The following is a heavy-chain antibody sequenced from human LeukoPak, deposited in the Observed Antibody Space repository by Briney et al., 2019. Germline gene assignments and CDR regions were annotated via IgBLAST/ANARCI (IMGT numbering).Heavy chain of an antibody. CDR1: GGSISSSSYS. CDR2: IYYSGST. J-gene: IGHJ5*02. Sequence: NPSETLSLTCTVSGGSISSSSYSWSWIRQPPGKGLEWIGYIYYSGSTNYNPSLKSRVTISVDTSKNQFSLKLSSVTAADTAVYYCARVGCSSTSCRRRGGFDPWGQGTLVTVSS. V-gene: IGHV4-61*01. D-gene: IGHD2-2*01. CDR3: ARVGCSSTSCRRRGGFDP.